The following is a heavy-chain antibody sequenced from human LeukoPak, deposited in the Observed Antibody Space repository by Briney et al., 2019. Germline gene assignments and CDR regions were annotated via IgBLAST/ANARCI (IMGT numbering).Heavy chain of an antibody. J-gene: IGHJ4*02. CDR1: GGTFSSYA. CDR2: IIPIFGTA. V-gene: IGHV1-69*05. CDR3: ARAHPITGTKGFYFDY. Sequence: ASVKVSCKASGGTFSSYAISWVRQAPGQGLEWMVRIIPIFGTANYAQKFQGRVTITTDESTSTAYMELSSLRSEDTAVYYCARAHPITGTKGFYFDYWGQGTLVTVSS. D-gene: IGHD1-7*01.